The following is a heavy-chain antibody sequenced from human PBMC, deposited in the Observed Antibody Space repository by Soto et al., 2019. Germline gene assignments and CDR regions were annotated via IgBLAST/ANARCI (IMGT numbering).Heavy chain of an antibody. CDR2: IYHSGST. CDR1: GGSISSGDYY. J-gene: IGHJ5*02. D-gene: IGHD2-15*01. V-gene: IGHV4-30-4*01. Sequence: QVQLQESGPGLVKPSQTLSLTCTVSGGSISSGDYYWSWIRQPPGKGLEWIGYIYHSGSTYYNPSLRSRVTISVDRSKNQFSLKLSSVTAADTAVYYCAPSGGTGWFDPWGQGTLVTVSS. CDR3: APSGGTGWFDP.